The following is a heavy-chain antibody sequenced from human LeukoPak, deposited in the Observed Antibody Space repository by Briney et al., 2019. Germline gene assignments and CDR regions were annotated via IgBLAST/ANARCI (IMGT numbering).Heavy chain of an antibody. Sequence: PGGSLRLSCAASGSTFSSYNMNWVRQAPGKGLEWVSYITSSTTTIYYADSVKGRFTISRDNAKNSLYLQMNSLRAEDTAVYYCAREVGYCSSTSCSTIFDYWGQGTLVTVSS. CDR3: AREVGYCSSTSCSTIFDY. J-gene: IGHJ4*02. CDR2: ITSSTTTI. D-gene: IGHD2-2*01. CDR1: GSTFSSYN. V-gene: IGHV3-48*01.